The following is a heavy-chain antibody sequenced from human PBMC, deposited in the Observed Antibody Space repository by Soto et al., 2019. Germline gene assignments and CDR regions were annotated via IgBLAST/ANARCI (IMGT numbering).Heavy chain of an antibody. D-gene: IGHD5-12*01. J-gene: IGHJ4*02. Sequence: EVQLVESGGGLVQPGGSLRLSCAASGFTFSRYAMHWVRQAPGKGLQYVSAISSNGGSTDYANSVKGRFTISRDTSKNTLYLQMGSLRAEDMAVYYCARGGRGYEFDCWGRGTLVTVSS. CDR3: ARGGRGYEFDC. CDR1: GFTFSRYA. V-gene: IGHV3-64*01. CDR2: ISSNGGST.